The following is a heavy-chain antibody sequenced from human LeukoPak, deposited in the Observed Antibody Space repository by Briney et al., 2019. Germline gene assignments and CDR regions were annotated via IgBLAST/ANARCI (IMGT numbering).Heavy chain of an antibody. CDR3: AKDVVRGYSYGYSDY. Sequence: HPGRSLRLSCAASGFTFSSYGMHWVRQAPGKGLEWVAVISYDGSNKYYADSVKGRFTISRDNSKNTLYLQMNSLRAEDTAVYYCAKDVVRGYSYGYSDYWGQGTLVTVSS. J-gene: IGHJ4*02. V-gene: IGHV3-30*18. CDR1: GFTFSSYG. CDR2: ISYDGSNK. D-gene: IGHD5-18*01.